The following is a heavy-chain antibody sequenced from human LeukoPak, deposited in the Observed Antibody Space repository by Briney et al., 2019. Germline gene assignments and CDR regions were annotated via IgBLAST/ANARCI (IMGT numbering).Heavy chain of an antibody. Sequence: SETLSLTCAVYGGSFSGYYWSWIRQPPGKGLEWIGEINHSGSTNYNPSLKSRVTISVDTSKNQFSLKLSSVTAADTAVYYCASPGSFYYDSSGYRDAFDIWGQGTMVTVSS. CDR3: ASPGSFYYDSSGYRDAFDI. D-gene: IGHD3-22*01. J-gene: IGHJ3*02. CDR2: INHSGST. V-gene: IGHV4-34*01. CDR1: GGSFSGYY.